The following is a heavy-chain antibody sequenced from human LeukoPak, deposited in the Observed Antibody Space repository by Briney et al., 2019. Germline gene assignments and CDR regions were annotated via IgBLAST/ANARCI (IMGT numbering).Heavy chain of an antibody. D-gene: IGHD6-13*01. J-gene: IGHJ6*04. CDR1: GFTFSSYG. Sequence: PGRSLRLSCAASGFTFSSYGMHWVRQAPGKGLEWVAVISYDGSNKYYADSVKGRFTISRDNSKNTLYLQMNSLRAEDTAVYYCAKNAAAADPNYYYYGMDVWGKGTTVTVSS. CDR2: ISYDGSNK. CDR3: AKNAAAADPNYYYYGMDV. V-gene: IGHV3-30*18.